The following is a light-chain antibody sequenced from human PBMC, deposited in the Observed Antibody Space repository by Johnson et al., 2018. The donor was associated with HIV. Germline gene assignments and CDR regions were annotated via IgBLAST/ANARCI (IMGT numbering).Light chain of an antibody. V-gene: IGLV1-51*01. CDR2: DTT. CDR1: SSIIGNNY. CDR3: GTWHSSLSACG. Sequence: SVLTPPPSVSAAPGQKVSISRSGRSSIIGNNYVSWYQQLPGPAPQLLIFDTTKRPSGLPDRFSSSKSGTSATVGSTGLPPGDEADYYGGTWHSSLSACGFATGRQVCVL. J-gene: IGLJ1*01.